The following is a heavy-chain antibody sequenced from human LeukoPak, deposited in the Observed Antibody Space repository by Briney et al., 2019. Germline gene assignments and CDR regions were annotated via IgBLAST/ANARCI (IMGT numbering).Heavy chain of an antibody. J-gene: IGHJ4*02. V-gene: IGHV3-23*01. CDR2: ISGSGGST. CDR1: GFTFSSHS. D-gene: IGHD3-22*01. CDR3: AKGYYYYDSSGFDY. Sequence: PGGSLRLSCAASGFTFSSHSMSWVRQAPGKGLEWVSAISGSGGSTYYADSVKGRFTISRDNSKNTLYLQMNSLRAEDTAVYYCAKGYYYYDSSGFDYWGQGTLVTVSS.